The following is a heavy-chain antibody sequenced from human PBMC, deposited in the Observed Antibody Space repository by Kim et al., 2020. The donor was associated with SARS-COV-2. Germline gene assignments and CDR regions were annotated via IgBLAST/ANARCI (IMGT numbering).Heavy chain of an antibody. Sequence: SETLSLTCAVYGGSFSGYYWSWIRQPPGKGLEWIGEINHSGSTNYNPSLKSRVTISVDTSKNQFSLKLSSVTAADTAVYYCARTGGSGSYYRKLLYWGQGTLVTVSS. D-gene: IGHD3-10*01. CDR2: INHSGST. J-gene: IGHJ4*02. V-gene: IGHV4-34*01. CDR1: GGSFSGYY. CDR3: ARTGGSGSYYRKLLY.